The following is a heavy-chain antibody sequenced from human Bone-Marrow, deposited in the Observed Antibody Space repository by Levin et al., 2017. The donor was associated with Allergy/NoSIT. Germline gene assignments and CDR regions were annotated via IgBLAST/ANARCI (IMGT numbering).Heavy chain of an antibody. CDR3: ARDRSGNYFYF. CDR1: GFPFSAYG. D-gene: IGHD2/OR15-2a*01. Sequence: GSLRLSCAASGFPFSAYGMHWIRQGPGKGLEWVAFIYFDGSKTYYADSVEGRFTISRDNSKNTVYLQMDSLSGDDTAMYYCARDRSGNYFYFWGQGTQVTVSS. V-gene: IGHV3-33*01. J-gene: IGHJ4*02. CDR2: IYFDGSKT.